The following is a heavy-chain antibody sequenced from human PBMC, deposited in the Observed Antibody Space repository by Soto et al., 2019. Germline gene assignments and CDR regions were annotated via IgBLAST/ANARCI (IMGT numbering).Heavy chain of an antibody. CDR3: ARDHVGYCSSTSCYGLGFDY. V-gene: IGHV3-33*01. J-gene: IGHJ4*02. CDR1: GFTFSSYG. CDR2: IWYDGSNK. Sequence: GGSLRLSCAASGFTFSSYGMHWVRQAPGKGLEWVAVIWYDGSNKYYADSVKGRFTISRDNSKNTLYLQMNSLRAEDTAVYYCARDHVGYCSSTSCYGLGFDYWGQGTLVTVSS. D-gene: IGHD2-2*01.